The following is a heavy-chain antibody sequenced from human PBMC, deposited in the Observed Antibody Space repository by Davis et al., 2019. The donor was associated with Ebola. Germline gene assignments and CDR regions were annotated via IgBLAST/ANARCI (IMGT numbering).Heavy chain of an antibody. CDR1: GDSGSIA. CDR3: ARGWQRSGMDV. D-gene: IGHD6-19*01. J-gene: IGHJ6*02. CDR2: TYYASKWYN. V-gene: IGHV6-1*01. Sequence: HSQTLSLTCAISGDSGSIAWNWIRQSPSRGLEWLGRTYYASKWYNDSAPSVRGRITINPDTSQNRFSLQLNSVTPEDTAVYYCARGWQRSGMDVWGQGTTVTVSS.